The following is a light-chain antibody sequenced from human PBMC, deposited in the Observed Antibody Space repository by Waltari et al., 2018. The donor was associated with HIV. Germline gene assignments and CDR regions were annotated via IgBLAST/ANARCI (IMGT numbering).Light chain of an antibody. CDR1: SSNTGAGYD. Sequence: QSVLTQPPSVSGAPGQRVTISCTGSSSNTGAGYDVHWFQPLPGTAPNLLISADDNRPSGVPDRFSGSKSGTSASLAITGLQAEDEADYYCQSYDSSLSGSFVFGTGTKVTVL. CDR3: QSYDSSLSGSFV. J-gene: IGLJ1*01. V-gene: IGLV1-40*01. CDR2: ADD.